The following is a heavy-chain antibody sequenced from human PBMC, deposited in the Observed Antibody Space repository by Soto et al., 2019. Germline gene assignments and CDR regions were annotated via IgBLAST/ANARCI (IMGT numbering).Heavy chain of an antibody. D-gene: IGHD4-17*01. Sequence: QVQLVESGGGVVQPGRSLSLSCAASGFTFRSYAMHWVRQAPGKGLEWVAAISSDGSNTHYADSVKGRFTISRDNSMNTLYVQMSGLRVEDTAVYYCVRGDGDYVYYYYGMDVWGQGTTVTVSS. V-gene: IGHV3-30-3*01. CDR2: ISSDGSNT. CDR1: GFTFRSYA. CDR3: VRGDGDYVYYYYGMDV. J-gene: IGHJ6*02.